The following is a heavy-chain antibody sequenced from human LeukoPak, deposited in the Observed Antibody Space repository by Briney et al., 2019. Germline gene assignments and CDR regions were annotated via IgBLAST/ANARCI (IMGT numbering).Heavy chain of an antibody. D-gene: IGHD3-10*01. Sequence: GVSLRLFCAASGFTIRTTAMTWVRQAPGKGLEWVSGISNSGGSTDYGDSVKGRFTISRDNSKNTLSLQMNSLRAEDTAVYYCARWALMVRGFVYWGQGTLVTVSS. V-gene: IGHV3-23*01. CDR1: GFTIRTTA. J-gene: IGHJ4*02. CDR2: ISNSGGST. CDR3: ARWALMVRGFVY.